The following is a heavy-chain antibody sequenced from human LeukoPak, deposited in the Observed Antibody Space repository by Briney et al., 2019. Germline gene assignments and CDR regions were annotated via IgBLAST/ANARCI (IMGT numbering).Heavy chain of an antibody. V-gene: IGHV4-61*08. CDR3: ARVAARYVGMDV. D-gene: IGHD6-6*01. J-gene: IGHJ6*02. Sequence: NPSETLSLTCTVSGGSVSSGAYYWSWIRQPPGKGLEWIGYIYYSGSTNYNPSLKSRVTISVDTSKKQVSLNLSSVTAADTAVYYCARVAARYVGMDVWGQGTTVTVSS. CDR2: IYYSGST. CDR1: GGSVSSGAYY.